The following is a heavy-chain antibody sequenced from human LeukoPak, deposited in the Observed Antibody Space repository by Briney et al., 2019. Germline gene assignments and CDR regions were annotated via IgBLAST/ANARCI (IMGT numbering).Heavy chain of an antibody. V-gene: IGHV3-66*01. D-gene: IGHD3-22*01. Sequence: GGSLRLSCAASGFTFNSNYMSWVRQAPGKGLEWVSVIYSGGRTYYADSVKGRFTISRDKSKNTLYLQMNSLRAEDTAVYYCAREDYDRSIPIWGQGTMVTASS. J-gene: IGHJ3*02. CDR3: AREDYDRSIPI. CDR2: IYSGGRT. CDR1: GFTFNSNY.